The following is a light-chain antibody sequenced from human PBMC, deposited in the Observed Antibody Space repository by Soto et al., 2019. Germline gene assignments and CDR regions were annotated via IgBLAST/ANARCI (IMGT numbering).Light chain of an antibody. Sequence: DIQMTQSPSTLSASVGDRVTITCRASQNINNWLTWYQQKPGKAPKILIYDASSLQSGVPSRFSGSGAGTEFTLTISSLQPDDVATYYCQQYDSHWTFGQGTKVEIK. J-gene: IGKJ1*01. V-gene: IGKV1-5*01. CDR1: QNINNW. CDR3: QQYDSHWT. CDR2: DAS.